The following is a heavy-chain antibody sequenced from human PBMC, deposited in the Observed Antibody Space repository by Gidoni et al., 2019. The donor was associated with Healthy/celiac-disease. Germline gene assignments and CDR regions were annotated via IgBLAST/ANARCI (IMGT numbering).Heavy chain of an antibody. CDR2: ISSSSNII. J-gene: IGHJ4*02. CDR3: ARDIAVAGCFDY. CDR1: GFTFSSFG. D-gene: IGHD6-19*01. Sequence: EVQLVESGGGLVQRGGSLRLSCAASGFTFSSFGMNWVRQAPGKGLEWVSYISSSSNIIYYADSVKGRFTISRDNAKNSLFLQMNSLRDEDTAVYYCARDIAVAGCFDYWGQGTLVTVSA. V-gene: IGHV3-48*02.